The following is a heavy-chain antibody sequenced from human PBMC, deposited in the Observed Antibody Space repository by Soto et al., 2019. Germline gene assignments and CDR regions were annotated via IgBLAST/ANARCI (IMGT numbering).Heavy chain of an antibody. V-gene: IGHV4-39*01. J-gene: IGHJ4*02. CDR2: IYYSGST. CDR3: ATRGAYDTAMGTGWRY. CDR1: GGSISSSSYY. Sequence: QLQLQESGPGLVKPSETLSLTCTVSGGSISSSSYYWGWIRQPPGKGLEWIGSIYYSGSTYYNPSLKSRVAISVDTAKNQFSLELSSVTAADTAVYYCATRGAYDTAMGTGWRYWGQGTLVTVSS. D-gene: IGHD5-18*01.